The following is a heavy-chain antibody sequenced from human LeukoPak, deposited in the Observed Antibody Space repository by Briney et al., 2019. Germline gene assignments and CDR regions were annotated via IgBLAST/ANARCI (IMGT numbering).Heavy chain of an antibody. V-gene: IGHV4-59*12. J-gene: IGHJ4*02. CDR3: ARRKRGGVLWFGEGKYYFDY. CDR2: IYYSGST. D-gene: IGHD3-10*01. CDR1: GGSISSYY. Sequence: SETLSLTCTVSGGSISSYYWSWIRQPPGKGLEWIGYIYYSGSTNYNPSLKSRVTISVDTSKNQFSLKLSSVTAADTAVYYCARRKRGGVLWFGEGKYYFDYWGQGTLVTVSS.